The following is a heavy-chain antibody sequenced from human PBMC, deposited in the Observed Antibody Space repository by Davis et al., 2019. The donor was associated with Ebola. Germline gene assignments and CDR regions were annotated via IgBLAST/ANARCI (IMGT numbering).Heavy chain of an antibody. CDR1: GYTFTSYA. V-gene: IGHV1-3*01. CDR2: INAGNGNT. CDR3: ARGDMTTVTFDY. D-gene: IGHD4-11*01. Sequence: AASVKVSCKASGYTFTSYAMHWVRQAPGQRLEWMGWINAGNGNTKYSQKFQGRVTITRDTSASTAYMELSSLRSEDTAVYYCARGDMTTVTFDYWGQGTLVTVSS. J-gene: IGHJ4*02.